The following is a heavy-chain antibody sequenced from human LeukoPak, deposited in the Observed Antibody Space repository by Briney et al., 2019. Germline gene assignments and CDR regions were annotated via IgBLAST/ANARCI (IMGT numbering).Heavy chain of an antibody. V-gene: IGHV4-4*07. CDR1: GGSISSYY. CDR2: IYTSGST. J-gene: IGHJ2*01. D-gene: IGHD5-24*01. Sequence: SETLSLTCTVSGGSISSYYWSWIRQPAGKGLEWIGRIYTSGSTNYNPSLKSRVTMSVDTSKNQFSLKLSSVTAADTAVYYCAREEDGYNGPYWYFDLWGRGTLVTVSS. CDR3: AREEDGYNGPYWYFDL.